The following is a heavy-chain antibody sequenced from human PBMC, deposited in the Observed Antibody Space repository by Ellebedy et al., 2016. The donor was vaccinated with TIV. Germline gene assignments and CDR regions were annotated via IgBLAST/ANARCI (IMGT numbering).Heavy chain of an antibody. V-gene: IGHV3-23*01. CDR3: ATADKIYGSGLFDC. CDR1: GFIFSSYS. CDR2: ISHSGGST. J-gene: IGHJ4*02. D-gene: IGHD3-10*01. Sequence: PGGSLRLSCAASGFIFSSYSMSWVRQAPGKGLEWVSAISHSGGSTYYADSVKGRFTISKDNSKNTLYLQMNSLKAEDTAVYYCATADKIYGSGLFDCWGQGTLVIVSS.